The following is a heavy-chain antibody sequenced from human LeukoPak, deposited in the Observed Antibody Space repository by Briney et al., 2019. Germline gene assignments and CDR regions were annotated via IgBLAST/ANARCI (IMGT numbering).Heavy chain of an antibody. CDR1: GYTFTGYY. CDR2: INPNSGGT. V-gene: IGHV1-2*02. Sequence: GASVKVSCKASGYTFTGYYMHWVRQAPGQGLEWMGWINPNSGGTNYAQKFQGRVTMTRDTSISTAYMELSSLRSEDTAVYYCARGRYSNRGFDYWGQGTLVTVSS. D-gene: IGHD5-12*01. J-gene: IGHJ4*02. CDR3: ARGRYSNRGFDY.